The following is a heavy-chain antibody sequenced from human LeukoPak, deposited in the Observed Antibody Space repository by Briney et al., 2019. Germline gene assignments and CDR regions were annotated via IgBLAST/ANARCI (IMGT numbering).Heavy chain of an antibody. CDR1: GYTFIDHF. J-gene: IGHJ4*02. Sequence: GASVKVSCKASGYTFIDHFMHWVRQAPGQGLEWMGVINPSGGSTSYAQKFQGRVTMTRDTSTSTVYMELSSLRSEDTAVYYCARGPHLYSSGWYVGPPLDYWGQGTLVTVSS. D-gene: IGHD6-19*01. CDR3: ARGPHLYSSGWYVGPPLDY. CDR2: INPSGGST. V-gene: IGHV1-46*01.